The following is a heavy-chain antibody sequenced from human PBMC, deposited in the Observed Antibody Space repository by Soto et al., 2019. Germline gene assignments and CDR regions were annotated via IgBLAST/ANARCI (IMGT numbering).Heavy chain of an antibody. J-gene: IGHJ6*02. Sequence: ASVKVSCKASGGTFSSYAISWVRQAPGQGLEWMGGIIPIFGTANYAQKFQGRVTITADESTSTAYMELSSLRSEDTAVYYCARKYCSSTSCYDYYYGMDVWGQGTTVTVS. CDR3: ARKYCSSTSCYDYYYGMDV. D-gene: IGHD2-2*01. V-gene: IGHV1-69*13. CDR2: IIPIFGTA. CDR1: GGTFSSYA.